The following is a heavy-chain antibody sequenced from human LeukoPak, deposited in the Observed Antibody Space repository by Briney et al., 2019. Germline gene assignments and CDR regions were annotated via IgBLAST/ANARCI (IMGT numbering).Heavy chain of an antibody. J-gene: IGHJ4*02. Sequence: SETLSLTCTVSGGSISSGDSYWTWIRQPAGKGLEWIGLIYTSGSTNYNPSLKSRVTISVDTSKNQFSLKLSSVTAADTAVYYCARQSKGKQLVLDYWGQGTLVTVSS. CDR1: GGSISSGDSY. V-gene: IGHV4-61*02. CDR2: IYTSGST. CDR3: ARQSKGKQLVLDY. D-gene: IGHD6-13*01.